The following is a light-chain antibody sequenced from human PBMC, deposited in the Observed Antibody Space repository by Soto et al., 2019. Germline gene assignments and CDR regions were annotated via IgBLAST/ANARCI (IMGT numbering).Light chain of an antibody. CDR1: SSNIGSNY. Sequence: QSALTQPPTASGTPGQRVTISCSGTSSNIGSNYVYWYQQLPGTPPKLLIYRNNQRPSGVPDRFSGSKSGTSASMAISGLRSEEEAEYYCAAWDDSLSGYVFGTGTKVTV. J-gene: IGLJ1*01. CDR2: RNN. V-gene: IGLV1-47*01. CDR3: AAWDDSLSGYV.